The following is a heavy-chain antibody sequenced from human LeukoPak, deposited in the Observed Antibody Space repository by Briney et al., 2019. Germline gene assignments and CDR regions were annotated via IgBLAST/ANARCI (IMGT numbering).Heavy chain of an antibody. CDR3: ARWESSHDY. CDR2: IYYSGST. V-gene: IGHV4-59*01. Sequence: PSETLSLTCTVSGGSISSYYWSWLRQPPGKGLEWIGYIYYSGSTNYNPSLKSRVTISVDTSKNQFSLKLSSVTAADTAVYYCARWESSHDYWGQGTLVTVSS. J-gene: IGHJ4*02. D-gene: IGHD1-26*01. CDR1: GGSISSYY.